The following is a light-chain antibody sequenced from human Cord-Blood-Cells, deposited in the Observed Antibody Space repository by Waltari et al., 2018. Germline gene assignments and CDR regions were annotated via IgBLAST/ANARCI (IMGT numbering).Light chain of an antibody. V-gene: IGLV2-23*02. CDR2: EVS. J-gene: IGLJ1*01. Sequence: QSALTQPASVSGSPGQSITISCTGTSSDVGSYNLVSWYQQHPGKAPKLIIYEVSKRPSGVSMRFSGSKSGNTASLTISGLQAEDEADYYCCSYAGSSTYVFGTGTKVTVL. CDR3: CSYAGSSTYV. CDR1: SSDVGSYNL.